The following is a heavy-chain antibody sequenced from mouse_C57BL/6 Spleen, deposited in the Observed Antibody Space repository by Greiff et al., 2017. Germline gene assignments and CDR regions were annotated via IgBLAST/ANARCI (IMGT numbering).Heavy chain of an antibody. D-gene: IGHD2-4*01. J-gene: IGHJ2*01. Sequence: EVQLQQSGPELVKPGASVKISCKASGYTFTDYYMNWVKQNHGKGLEWIGDINPNNGGTSYNQKFKGKATLTVDKSSRTAYMELRSLTSEDSAVYYCARSYDYYFDYWGQGTTLTVSS. V-gene: IGHV1-26*01. CDR1: GYTFTDYY. CDR2: INPNNGGT. CDR3: ARSYDYYFDY.